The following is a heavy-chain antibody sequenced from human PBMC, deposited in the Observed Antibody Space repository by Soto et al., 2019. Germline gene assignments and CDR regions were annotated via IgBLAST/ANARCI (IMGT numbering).Heavy chain of an antibody. J-gene: IGHJ4*02. D-gene: IGHD2-15*01. Sequence: QVQLVQSGAEVKKPGSSVKVSCKASGGTFSSYAISWVRQAPGQGLEWIGGIIPIFVTANYAQKFQGSVTITADDSTSTAYIARSSLRSEDTAVYYCARQSRYGSGGSCYFLAGIDYWCQGTLVTVSS. CDR1: GGTFSSYA. V-gene: IGHV1-69*12. CDR2: IIPIFVTA. CDR3: ARQSRYGSGGSCYFLAGIDY.